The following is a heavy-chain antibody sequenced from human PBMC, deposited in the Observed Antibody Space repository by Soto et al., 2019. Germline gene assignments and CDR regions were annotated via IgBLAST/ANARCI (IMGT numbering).Heavy chain of an antibody. CDR3: ARAPMIVVVTHSYYFDY. Sequence: SETLSLTCAVYGGSFSGYYWSWIRQPPGKGLEWIGEINHSGSTNYNPSLKSRVTISVGTSKNQFSLKLSSVTAADTAVYYCARAPMIVVVTHSYYFDYWGQGTLVTVSS. CDR2: INHSGST. J-gene: IGHJ4*02. V-gene: IGHV4-34*01. D-gene: IGHD3-22*01. CDR1: GGSFSGYY.